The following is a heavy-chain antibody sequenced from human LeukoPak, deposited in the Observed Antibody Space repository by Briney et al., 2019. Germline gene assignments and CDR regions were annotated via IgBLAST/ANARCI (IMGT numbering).Heavy chain of an antibody. V-gene: IGHV3-30*02. CDR1: GFTFSSYG. J-gene: IGHJ4*02. CDR3: AKLPLRGSPSDY. D-gene: IGHD1-26*01. Sequence: QPGGSLRLSCAASGFTFSSYGMHWVRQAPGKGLEWVAFMRYDGSNKYYADSVKGRFTISRDNSKNTLYLQMNSLRAEDTAVYYCAKLPLRGSPSDYWGQGTLVTVSS. CDR2: MRYDGSNK.